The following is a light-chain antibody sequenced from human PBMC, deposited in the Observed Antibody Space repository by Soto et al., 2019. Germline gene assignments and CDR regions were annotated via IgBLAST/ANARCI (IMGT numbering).Light chain of an antibody. J-gene: IGLJ3*02. CDR3: QSYDSRLSLV. CDR1: SSNIGAGYD. Sequence: QSVLTQPPSVSGAPGQRVTISCTGSSSNIGAGYDVHWYQQLPGTAPKLLIYGNSNRPSGVPDRFSGSKSGTSASLAITGLQAEDEADYYCQSYDSRLSLVFGGGTKVTGL. V-gene: IGLV1-40*01. CDR2: GNS.